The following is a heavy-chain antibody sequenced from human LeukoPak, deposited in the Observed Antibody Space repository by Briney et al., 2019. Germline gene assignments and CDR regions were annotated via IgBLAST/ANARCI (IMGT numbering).Heavy chain of an antibody. CDR3: ARDGYTRGSWFDP. CDR2: IIPIFGTA. CDR1: GGTFSSYA. J-gene: IGHJ5*02. V-gene: IGHV1-69*05. Sequence: SVKVSCKASGGTFSSYAISWVRQAPGQGLEWMGGIIPIFGTANYAQKFQGRVTITTDESTSTAYMELSSLRSEDTAVYYCARDGYTRGSWFDPWAREPWSPSPQ. D-gene: IGHD5-24*01.